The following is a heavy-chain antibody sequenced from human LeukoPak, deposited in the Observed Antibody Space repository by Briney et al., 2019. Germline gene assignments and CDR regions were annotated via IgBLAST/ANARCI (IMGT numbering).Heavy chain of an antibody. Sequence: NPSETLSLTCTVSGGSISSYYWSWIRQPPGKGLEWIGYIYYSGSTNYNPSLKSRVTISVDTSKNQFSLKLSSVTAADTAVYYCAKDLEGSGWYGNYFDYWGQGTLVTVSS. CDR1: GGSISSYY. CDR2: IYYSGST. CDR3: AKDLEGSGWYGNYFDY. J-gene: IGHJ4*02. V-gene: IGHV4-59*01. D-gene: IGHD6-19*01.